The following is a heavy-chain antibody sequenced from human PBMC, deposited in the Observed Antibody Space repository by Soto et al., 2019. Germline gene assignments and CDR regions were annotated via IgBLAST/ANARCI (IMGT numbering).Heavy chain of an antibody. CDR3: ARVYYDFWTGYSLNWFGP. CDR2: NRDYSGNT. J-gene: IGHJ5*02. Sequence: ASEKVSCKASGYTFPRYGIRGVREAPGQGFVWMGWNRDYSGNTIYAEEPQGRVTMTADTPTSRVYMELRSLRSDDAAVYFCARVYYDFWTGYSLNWFGPWGQGTRVTVSS. CDR1: GYTFPRYG. D-gene: IGHD3-3*01. V-gene: IGHV1-18*01.